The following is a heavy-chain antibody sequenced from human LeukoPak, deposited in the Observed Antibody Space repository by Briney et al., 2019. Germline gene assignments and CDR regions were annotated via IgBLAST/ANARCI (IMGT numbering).Heavy chain of an antibody. CDR2: IWYDGSNK. V-gene: IGHV3-33*01. D-gene: IGHD2-21*02. J-gene: IGHJ1*01. Sequence: GGSLRLSCAASGFTFSSYGMHWVRQAPGKGLEWVAVIWYDGSNKYYADSVKGRFTISRDNSKNTLYLQMNSLRAEDTAVYYCARVYCGGDCSLFQHWGQGTLVTVSS. CDR1: GFTFSSYG. CDR3: ARVYCGGDCSLFQH.